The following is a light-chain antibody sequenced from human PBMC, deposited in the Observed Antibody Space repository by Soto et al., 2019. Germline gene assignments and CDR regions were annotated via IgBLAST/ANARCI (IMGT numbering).Light chain of an antibody. CDR3: QHYKMWPWT. V-gene: IGKV3-15*01. CDR2: GAS. CDR1: QRITTD. Sequence: IFMTQYPSTLSLSPGHIATLSCRASQRITTDLAWYQQKPGQGPRLLIYGASTRATGFPAKFSGSGSGTEFTLTISSLQSEDSAVYYCQHYKMWPWTVGQGTKVDI. J-gene: IGKJ1*01.